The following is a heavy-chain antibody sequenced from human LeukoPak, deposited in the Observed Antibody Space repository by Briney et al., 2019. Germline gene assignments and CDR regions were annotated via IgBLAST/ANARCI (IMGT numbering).Heavy chain of an antibody. J-gene: IGHJ4*02. CDR2: ISGSGGST. Sequence: PGGSLRLSCAASGFTFSNYAMSGVRQAPGKGLEWVSAISGSGGSTYYADSVKGRFTISRDNSKITLYLQMNSLRAEDTAVYYCAKEYSSGWYYFDYWGQGTLVTVSS. D-gene: IGHD6-19*01. CDR3: AKEYSSGWYYFDY. V-gene: IGHV3-23*01. CDR1: GFTFSNYA.